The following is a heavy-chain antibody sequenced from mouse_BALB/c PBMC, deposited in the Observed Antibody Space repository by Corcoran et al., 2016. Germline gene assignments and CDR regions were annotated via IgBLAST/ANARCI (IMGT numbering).Heavy chain of an antibody. CDR1: GYTFTNYG. CDR2: INTYTGEP. Sequence: QIQLVQSGPELKKPGETVKISCKASGYTFTNYGMNWVKQAPGKGLKWMGWINTYTGEPTYADDFKGRFAFSLETSASTAYLQINNLKNEDTATYFCARSGYGRSLDYWGQGTTLTVSS. V-gene: IGHV9-3-1*01. D-gene: IGHD1-1*01. J-gene: IGHJ2*01. CDR3: ARSGYGRSLDY.